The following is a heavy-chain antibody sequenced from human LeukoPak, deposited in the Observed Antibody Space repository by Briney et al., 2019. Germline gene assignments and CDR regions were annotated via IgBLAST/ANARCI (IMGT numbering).Heavy chain of an antibody. V-gene: IGHV4-39*01. J-gene: IGHJ4*02. D-gene: IGHD3-10*01. CDR1: GGSISSSNSY. CDR2: LYYGGNS. Sequence: PSEALSLTCTVSGGSISSSNSYRGWIRQPPGKGLEWIGSLYYGGNSYYNLSLKSRVTISADTPKNQFSLKLTSVTAADMAVYYCVIMAGYWGQGVLVTVSS. CDR3: VIMAGY.